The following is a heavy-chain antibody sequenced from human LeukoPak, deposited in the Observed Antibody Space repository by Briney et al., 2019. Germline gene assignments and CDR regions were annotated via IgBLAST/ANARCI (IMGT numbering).Heavy chain of an antibody. CDR2: IYYSGKT. CDR1: GGSFSSNPFY. CDR3: ASFTYGENYFDS. J-gene: IGHJ4*02. Sequence: SETLSLTCTVSGGSFSSNPFYWGWIRQPPRKGLEWIGNIYYSGKTYYSPSLKSRVTISVDTSKNQFSLRLTSVTAADTAEYYCASFTYGENYFDSWGQGILVTVSS. D-gene: IGHD4/OR15-4a*01. V-gene: IGHV4-39*07.